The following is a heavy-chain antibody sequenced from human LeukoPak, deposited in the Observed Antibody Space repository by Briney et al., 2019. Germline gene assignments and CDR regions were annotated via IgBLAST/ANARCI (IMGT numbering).Heavy chain of an antibody. Sequence: ASVKVSCKASGNSFTSDYMHWVRQAPGQGLEWMGRIIPSGDTTHYAQKFQGRVTITRDTSTSTVYTVLRSLRSEDTAVSYCARDGRKGEFEYWGQGTLVTVSS. D-gene: IGHD1-14*01. CDR3: ARDGRKGEFEY. CDR2: IIPSGDTT. V-gene: IGHV1-46*01. J-gene: IGHJ4*02. CDR1: GNSFTSDY.